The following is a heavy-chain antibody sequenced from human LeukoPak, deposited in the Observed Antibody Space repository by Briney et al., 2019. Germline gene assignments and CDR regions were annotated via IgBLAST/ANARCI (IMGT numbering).Heavy chain of an antibody. D-gene: IGHD3-3*01. CDR1: GFTFSDAW. J-gene: IGHJ4*02. V-gene: IGHV3-15*01. Sequence: PGGSLRLSCAVSGFTFSDAWMSWVRQAPGRGLEWVGRIKSETDDGTIDYAAPVKGRFTISRDDSKKTLYLQMNSLKTEDTAVYYCTTGYDFWSGYPPRWGQGTLVTVSS. CDR2: IKSETDDGTI. CDR3: TTGYDFWSGYPPR.